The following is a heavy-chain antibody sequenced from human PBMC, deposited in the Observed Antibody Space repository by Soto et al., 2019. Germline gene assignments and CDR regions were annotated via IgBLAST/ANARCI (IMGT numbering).Heavy chain of an antibody. V-gene: IGHV4-59*01. Sequence: PSETLSLTCTVSGDSMTNNYWGWIRQPPGKGLEWIGYVYYSGATNYNPSLKSRVSMSPDPSRNQFSLKLTSVTAADTAVYYCARAMGDWGTYYYYYGMDVWGQGTMVTGLL. J-gene: IGHJ6*02. D-gene: IGHD3-16*01. CDR1: GDSMTNNY. CDR3: ARAMGDWGTYYYYYGMDV. CDR2: VYYSGAT.